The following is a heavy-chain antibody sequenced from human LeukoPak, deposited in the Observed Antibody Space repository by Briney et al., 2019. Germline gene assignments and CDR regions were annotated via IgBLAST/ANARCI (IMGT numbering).Heavy chain of an antibody. CDR1: GXTFSSYW. J-gene: IGHJ3*02. V-gene: IGHV3-74*01. CDR3: ARVGSTDSPHAFDI. CDR2: INSDGKMT. D-gene: IGHD2-21*02. Sequence: PGGSLRLSCAASGXTFSSYWVDWVRQAPGKGLVWVSGINSDGKMTRYAESVKGRFTISRDNAKNTLYLQMNSLRAEDTSVYYCARVGSTDSPHAFDIWGQGTMVTVSS.